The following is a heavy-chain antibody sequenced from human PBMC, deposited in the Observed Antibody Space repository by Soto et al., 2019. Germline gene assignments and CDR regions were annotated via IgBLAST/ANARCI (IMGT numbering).Heavy chain of an antibody. CDR2: IWYDGSNK. Sequence: GGSLRLSCAASGFTFSSYGMHWVRQAPGKGLEWVAVIWYDGSNKYYADSVKGRFTISRDNSKNTLYLQMNSLRAEDTAVYYCSLLHMVAGPYDYWGQGTLVTVSS. CDR1: GFTFSSYG. D-gene: IGHD6-19*01. J-gene: IGHJ4*02. CDR3: SLLHMVAGPYDY. V-gene: IGHV3-30*02.